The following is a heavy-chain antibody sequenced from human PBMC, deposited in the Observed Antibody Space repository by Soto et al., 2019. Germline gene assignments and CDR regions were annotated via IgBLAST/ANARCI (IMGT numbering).Heavy chain of an antibody. V-gene: IGHV3-30*18. J-gene: IGHJ3*02. CDR2: ISYDGSNK. CDR3: AQIPGGRGDDTEGAFDI. D-gene: IGHD2-15*01. CDR1: GFTFSSYG. Sequence: QVQLVKSVGGVGQPGTCRRLSCAASGFTFSSYGMHWVRQAPGKGLEWVAVISYDGSNKYYADSVKGRFTISRDNSKNTLYPEMQSQRAEDTAVYYCAQIPGGRGDDTEGAFDIWGPGTMVPVSS.